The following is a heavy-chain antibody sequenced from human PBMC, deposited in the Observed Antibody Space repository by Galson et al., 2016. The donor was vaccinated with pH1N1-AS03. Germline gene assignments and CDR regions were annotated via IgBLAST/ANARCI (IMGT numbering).Heavy chain of an antibody. J-gene: IGHJ4*02. CDR3: ARWIGGVGATKYYFDY. V-gene: IGHV3-74*01. D-gene: IGHD1-26*01. Sequence: SLRLSCAASGFTFSSYWMHWVRQAPGKGLVWVSRINSDGRSTSYADSVEGRFTISRDNAKNTLYLQMNSLRAEDTAVYYCARWIGGVGATKYYFDYWGQGTLVTVSS. CDR2: INSDGRST. CDR1: GFTFSSYW.